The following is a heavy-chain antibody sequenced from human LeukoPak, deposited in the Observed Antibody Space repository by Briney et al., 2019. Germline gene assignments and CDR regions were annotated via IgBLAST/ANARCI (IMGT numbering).Heavy chain of an antibody. CDR2: INHSGST. CDR3: ATGIPKPDPIVVVPAAIRVAQAFDY. Sequence: SETLSLTCAVYGGSFSDYSWNWIRQPPGKGLEWIGEINHSGSTIYNPSLKSRVTISVDTSKNQFSLKLTSVAAADTAVYYCATGIPKPDPIVVVPAAIRVAQAFDYWGQGTLVTVSS. D-gene: IGHD2-2*01. J-gene: IGHJ4*02. V-gene: IGHV4-34*01. CDR1: GGSFSDYS.